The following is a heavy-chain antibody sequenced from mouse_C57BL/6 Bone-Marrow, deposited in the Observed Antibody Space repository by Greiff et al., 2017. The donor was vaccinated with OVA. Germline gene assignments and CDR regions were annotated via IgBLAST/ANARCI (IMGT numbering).Heavy chain of an antibody. CDR1: GYTFTSHW. D-gene: IGHD1-1*01. Sequence: QVQLQQSGPELVRPGASVKISCKAPGYTFTSHWMQWVRQRPGQGLEWVGEIFPGSGSTYYTEKFKGKATLTVVTSSSTAYMQLSSLTSEDSAVYFCARWDYYGGSGGGYFDYWGQGTTLTVSS. CDR2: IFPGSGST. CDR3: ARWDYYGGSGGGYFDY. J-gene: IGHJ2*01. V-gene: IGHV1-56*01.